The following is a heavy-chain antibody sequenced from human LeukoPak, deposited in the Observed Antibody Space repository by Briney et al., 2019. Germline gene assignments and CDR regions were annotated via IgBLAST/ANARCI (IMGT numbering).Heavy chain of an antibody. CDR1: GVSISSSNSY. Sequence: SETLSLTCTVSGVSISSSNSYWGWIRQPPGKGLEWIGSIYYSGNTYYNASLKSQVSISIDTSKNQFSLKLSSVTAADTAVYYCARAPDILTGQFDYWGQGTLVTVSS. J-gene: IGHJ4*02. CDR2: IYYSGNT. V-gene: IGHV4-39*07. D-gene: IGHD3-9*01. CDR3: ARAPDILTGQFDY.